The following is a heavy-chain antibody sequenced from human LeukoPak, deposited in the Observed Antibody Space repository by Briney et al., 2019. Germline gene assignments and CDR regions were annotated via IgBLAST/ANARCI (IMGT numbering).Heavy chain of an antibody. D-gene: IGHD6-13*01. CDR3: ARTPSQAAGRSSCNWFDP. CDR1: GGTFSSYA. J-gene: IGHJ5*02. CDR2: IIPIFGTA. Sequence: ASVKVSCKASGGTFSSYAISWVRQAPGQGLEWMGGIIPIFGTANYAQKFQGRVTITADESTSTAYMELSSLRSEDTAVYYCARTPSQAAGRSSCNWFDPWGQGTLVTVSS. V-gene: IGHV1-69*13.